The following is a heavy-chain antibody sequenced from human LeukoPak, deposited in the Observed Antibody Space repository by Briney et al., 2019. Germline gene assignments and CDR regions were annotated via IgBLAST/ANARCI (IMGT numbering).Heavy chain of an antibody. Sequence: GGSLRLSCAASGFTFSRSWMHWVRQAPGKGLVWVSRVNSDGSTTRYADSVKGRFTISRDNAKNTLYLQMNSLRAEDTAVYYCARGVYSYGYCFDYWGQGTLVTVSS. CDR2: VNSDGSTT. J-gene: IGHJ4*02. CDR1: GFTFSRSW. CDR3: ARGVYSYGYCFDY. D-gene: IGHD5-18*01. V-gene: IGHV3-74*01.